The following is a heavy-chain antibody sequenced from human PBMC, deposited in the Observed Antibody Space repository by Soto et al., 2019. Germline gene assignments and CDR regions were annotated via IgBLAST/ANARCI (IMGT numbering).Heavy chain of an antibody. CDR3: AKDARPTT. V-gene: IGHV3-23*01. Sequence: PAGSLRLSCAASGFTFSSYAMSWVRQAPGKGLEWVSTISETGSRTYYADSVKGRFTISTDNSKNTLYLQMNSLRAEDTAVYYCAKDARPTTWGQGTLVTVSS. CDR2: ISETGSRT. CDR1: GFTFSSYA. J-gene: IGHJ5*02.